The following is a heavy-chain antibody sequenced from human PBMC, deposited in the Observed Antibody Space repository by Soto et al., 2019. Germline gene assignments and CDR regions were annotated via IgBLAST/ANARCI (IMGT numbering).Heavy chain of an antibody. J-gene: IGHJ4*02. CDR3: ARAPRTIVRSGPYYFDY. Sequence: GGSLRLSCAASGFTFSSYWMSWVSQAPGKGLEWVANIKQDGSEKYYVDSVKGRFTISRDNAKNSLYLQMNSLRAEDTAVYYCARAPRTIVRSGPYYFDYWGQGTLVTVSS. V-gene: IGHV3-7*01. CDR2: IKQDGSEK. CDR1: GFTFSSYW. D-gene: IGHD3-3*01.